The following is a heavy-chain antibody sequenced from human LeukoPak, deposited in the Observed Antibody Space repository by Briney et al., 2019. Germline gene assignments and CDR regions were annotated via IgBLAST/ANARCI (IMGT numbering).Heavy chain of an antibody. V-gene: IGHV3-48*01. CDR3: ARDSSSWYEDY. CDR2: ISSSSSTI. CDR1: GFTLSSYS. D-gene: IGHD6-13*01. Sequence: GGSLRLSCAASGFTLSSYSMNWVRQAPGKGLEWVSYISSSSSTIYYADSVKGRFTISRDNAKNSLYLQMNSLRAEDTAVYYCARDSSSWYEDYWGQGTLVTVSS. J-gene: IGHJ4*02.